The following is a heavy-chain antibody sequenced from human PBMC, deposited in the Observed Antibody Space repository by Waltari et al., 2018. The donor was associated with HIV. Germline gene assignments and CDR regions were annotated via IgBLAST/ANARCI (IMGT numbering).Heavy chain of an antibody. J-gene: IGHJ4*02. CDR1: GFTVSSSF. CDR3: ERVYSYGYFDY. CDR2: IYNAGST. V-gene: IGHV3-53*01. Sequence: EVQLVESGGGLIQPGGSLRLSCAASGFTVSSSFISWVRQAPGKGLEWFSVIYNAGSTYYAESVRGRFTISRDTSKNTVSLQMKSLRADDTAVYYCERVYSYGYFDYWGQGTLVTVSS. D-gene: IGHD5-18*01.